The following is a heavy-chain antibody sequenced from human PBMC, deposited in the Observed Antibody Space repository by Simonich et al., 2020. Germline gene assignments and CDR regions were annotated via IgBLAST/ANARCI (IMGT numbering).Heavy chain of an antibody. Sequence: QVQLQQWGAGLLKPSETLSLTCAVYGGSFSGYYWSWIRQPPGKGLEWIGEINHSGSTNYNPSLKRQVTISVDTSKNQFSRKLSSVTAADTAVYYCARGKGWKNAFDIWGQGTMVTVSS. J-gene: IGHJ3*02. CDR1: GGSFSGYY. CDR2: INHSGST. V-gene: IGHV4-34*01. CDR3: ARGKGWKNAFDI. D-gene: IGHD1-1*01.